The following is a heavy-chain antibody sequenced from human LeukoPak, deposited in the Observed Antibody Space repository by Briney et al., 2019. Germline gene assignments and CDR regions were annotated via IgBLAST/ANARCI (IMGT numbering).Heavy chain of an antibody. V-gene: IGHV4-4*07. CDR1: GGSISGYN. Sequence: SETLSLTCTVSGGSISGYNWNWIRQPAGKGLEWIGRIFASGTTNYNPSLRSRVTMSADSSKNHFSLNLRSVTAADTAVYYCARESVVRGISNFDSWGQGTLVTVSS. J-gene: IGHJ4*02. CDR2: IFASGTT. CDR3: ARESVVRGISNFDS. D-gene: IGHD3-10*01.